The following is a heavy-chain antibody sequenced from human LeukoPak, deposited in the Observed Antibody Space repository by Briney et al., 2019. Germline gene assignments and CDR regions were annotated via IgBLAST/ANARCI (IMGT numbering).Heavy chain of an antibody. D-gene: IGHD6-13*01. Sequence: SETLSLTCTVSGFSISSYYWNWIRQPPGKGLEWIGYIYYSGSTNYNPSLKSRVTISVETSKNEFSLKLRSVTAADTAVYYCARVTGYRIEDYFDYWGQGTLVTVSS. CDR2: IYYSGST. V-gene: IGHV4-59*01. J-gene: IGHJ4*02. CDR1: GFSISSYY. CDR3: ARVTGYRIEDYFDY.